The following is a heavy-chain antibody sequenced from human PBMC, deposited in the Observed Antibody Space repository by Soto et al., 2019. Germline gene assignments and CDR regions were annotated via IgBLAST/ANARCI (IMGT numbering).Heavy chain of an antibody. CDR1: GGSISSSSYY. J-gene: IGHJ6*02. V-gene: IGHV4-39*01. D-gene: IGHD3-10*01. Sequence: SETLSLTCTVSGGSISSSSYYWGWIRQPPGKGLEWIGSIYYSGITYYNPSLKSRVTISVDTSKNQFSLKLSSVTAADAAVYYCARLYGSGSYSFYGMDVWGQGTTVTVSS. CDR2: IYYSGIT. CDR3: ARLYGSGSYSFYGMDV.